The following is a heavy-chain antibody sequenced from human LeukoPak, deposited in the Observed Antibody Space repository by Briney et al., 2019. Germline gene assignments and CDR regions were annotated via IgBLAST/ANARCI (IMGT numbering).Heavy chain of an antibody. CDR2: INPNSGNR. D-gene: IGHD2-15*01. CDR1: GYTFTSLD. Sequence: GASVKVSCKASGYTFTSLDINWVRQATGQGLEWMGWINPNSGNRGYAQQFQGRVTITRDTSISTVYMELSSLRSEGTAVYYCARVDGSPDYWGQGTLVTVSS. CDR3: ARVDGSPDY. J-gene: IGHJ4*02. V-gene: IGHV1-8*01.